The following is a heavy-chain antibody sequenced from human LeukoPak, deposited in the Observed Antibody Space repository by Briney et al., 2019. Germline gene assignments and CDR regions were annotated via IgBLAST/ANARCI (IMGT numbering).Heavy chain of an antibody. J-gene: IGHJ3*02. D-gene: IGHD3-9*01. Sequence: ASVKVPCKASGGTFSSYAISWVRQAPGQGLEWMGGIIPIVGTANYAQKFQGRVTITADESTSTAYMELSSLRSEDTAVYYCARAQLRYFDWLLSRVFGTFDIWGQGTMVTVSS. CDR2: IIPIVGTA. CDR3: ARAQLRYFDWLLSRVFGTFDI. CDR1: GGTFSSYA. V-gene: IGHV1-69*01.